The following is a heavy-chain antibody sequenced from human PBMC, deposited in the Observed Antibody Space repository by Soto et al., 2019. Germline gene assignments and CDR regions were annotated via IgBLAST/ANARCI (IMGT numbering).Heavy chain of an antibody. Sequence: QVQLVQSGAEVKKPGASVKVSCKASAYTFTRYGISWVRQAPGQGREWMGWISAYNGNTHYARRLQGRVTMTTDTSTSTAYMELRSLRSDATAVYYCARDLGDAFEMWGQGTMVTVSS. J-gene: IGHJ3*02. CDR3: ARDLGDAFEM. CDR2: ISAYNGNT. CDR1: AYTFTRYG. V-gene: IGHV1-18*01.